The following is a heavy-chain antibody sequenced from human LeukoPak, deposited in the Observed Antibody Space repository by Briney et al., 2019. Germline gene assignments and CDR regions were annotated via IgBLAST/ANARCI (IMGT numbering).Heavy chain of an antibody. CDR2: IRYDGSTK. J-gene: IGHJ4*02. CDR3: AKDRGSRNDILTGGPRASMDFDY. Sequence: PGESLTLSCAASGFTFSSFGMHWVRQAPGKGLEWVAFIRYDGSTKHYPPPEKSRFTFSREHSKNTLYLQMNSLRGEHTGVYYCAKDRGSRNDILTGGPRASMDFDYWGQGTLVTVSS. CDR1: GFTFSSFG. D-gene: IGHD3-9*01. V-gene: IGHV3-30*02.